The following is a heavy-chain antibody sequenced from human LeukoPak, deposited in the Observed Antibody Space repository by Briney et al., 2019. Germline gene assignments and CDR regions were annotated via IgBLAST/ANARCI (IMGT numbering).Heavy chain of an antibody. CDR2: INESGST. Sequence: PGGSLRLSCAASGFAFGSYSMNWVRQPPGKGLEWIGSINESGSTYYNASLKSRVTISVDTSKNQFSLNLNSVTATDTAVYYCARLLWVSRYLDYWGQGILVTVSS. CDR3: ARLLWVSRYLDY. D-gene: IGHD2-21*01. CDR1: GFAFGSYSMN. V-gene: IGHV4-39*01. J-gene: IGHJ4*02.